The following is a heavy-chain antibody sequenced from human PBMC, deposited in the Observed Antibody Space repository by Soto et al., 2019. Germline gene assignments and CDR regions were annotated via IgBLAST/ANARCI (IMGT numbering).Heavy chain of an antibody. CDR3: AKEGGLSGSYYPYYFDY. V-gene: IGHV3-30*18. CDR1: GFTFSSYG. J-gene: IGHJ4*02. D-gene: IGHD1-26*01. CDR2: ISYDGSNT. Sequence: GGSLRLSCVASGFTFSSYGMHWVRQAPGKGLEWVAIISYDGSNTYYADSVKGRFTISRDNSKNTLYLQMNSLRAEDTSVYYCAKEGGLSGSYYPYYFDYWGQGTLVTVSS.